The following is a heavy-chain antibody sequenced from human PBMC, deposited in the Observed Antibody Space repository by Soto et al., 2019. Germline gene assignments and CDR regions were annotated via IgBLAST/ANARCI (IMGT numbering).Heavy chain of an antibody. Sequence: SETLSLTCAVYGGSFSGYYWSWIRQPPGKGLEWIGEINHSGSTNYNPSLKSRVTISVDTSKNQFSLKLSSVTAADTAVYYCARGRPYLYGSGSTVDFGYYYYGMDVWGQGTTVTVSS. D-gene: IGHD3-10*01. CDR3: ARGRPYLYGSGSTVDFGYYYYGMDV. CDR2: INHSGST. J-gene: IGHJ6*02. V-gene: IGHV4-34*01. CDR1: GGSFSGYY.